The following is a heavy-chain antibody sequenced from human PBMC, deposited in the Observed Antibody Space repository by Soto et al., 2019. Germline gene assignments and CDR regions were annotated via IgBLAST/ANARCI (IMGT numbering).Heavy chain of an antibody. CDR3: AKDTYYPDSSGYYTFDY. J-gene: IGHJ4*02. Sequence: GGSLRLSCAASGFIFRSYGMHWVRQAPGKGLEWVAAISYDGSNKFYVDPVKGRFTISRDNSKNTVDLQMNSLRVEDTAVFYCAKDTYYPDSSGYYTFDYWGQGILVTVSS. D-gene: IGHD3-22*01. CDR1: GFIFRSYG. V-gene: IGHV3-30*18. CDR2: ISYDGSNK.